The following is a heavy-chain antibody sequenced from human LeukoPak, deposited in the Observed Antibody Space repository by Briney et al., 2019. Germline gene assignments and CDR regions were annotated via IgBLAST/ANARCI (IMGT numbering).Heavy chain of an antibody. J-gene: IGHJ6*03. D-gene: IGHD4-17*01. V-gene: IGHV1-2*02. CDR2: INPNSGGT. CDR1: GYTFTGYY. CDR3: ARGGRYGDYAFYYYYYMDV. Sequence: ASVKVSCKASGYTFTGYYMHWVRQAPGQGLEWMGWINPNSGGTNYAQKFQGRVTRTRDTSISTAYMELSRLRSDDTAVYYCARGGRYGDYAFYYYYYMDVWGKGTTVTVSS.